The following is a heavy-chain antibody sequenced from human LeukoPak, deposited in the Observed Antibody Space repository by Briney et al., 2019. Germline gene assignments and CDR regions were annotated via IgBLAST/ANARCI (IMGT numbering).Heavy chain of an antibody. J-gene: IGHJ4*02. CDR3: ARVSGDILTGYFDY. Sequence: SETLSLTCTVAGGSISTYYWSWIRQPPGKGLEWIGYIYYTGSTSYNPSPKSRVTMSLDASKNQFSLELNSVTPADTAVYYCARVSGDILTGYFDYWGQGTLVTVSS. CDR1: GGSISTYY. D-gene: IGHD3-9*01. CDR2: IYYTGST. V-gene: IGHV4-59*01.